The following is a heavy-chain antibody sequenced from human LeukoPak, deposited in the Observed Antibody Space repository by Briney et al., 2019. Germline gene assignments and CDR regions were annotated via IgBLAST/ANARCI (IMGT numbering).Heavy chain of an antibody. CDR1: GFTFSSYA. CDR3: ARERERFLNL. Sequence: PGGSLRLSCAASGFTFSSYAMSWVRQAPGKGLEWVSPISASGDSTYYADSVKGRFTISRDNTKNTLYLQMNSLRAEDTAVYYCARERERFLNLWGQGTLVTVSS. V-gene: IGHV3-23*01. D-gene: IGHD3-3*01. J-gene: IGHJ5*02. CDR2: ISASGDST.